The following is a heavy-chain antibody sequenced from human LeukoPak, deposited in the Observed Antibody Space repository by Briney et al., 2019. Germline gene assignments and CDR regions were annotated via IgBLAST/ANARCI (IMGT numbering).Heavy chain of an antibody. J-gene: IGHJ5*02. Sequence: PSETLSLTCAVSGGSFSGYYWSWVRQPPGKGLEWIGDVNHSGSTKYKPYLKRGGTISVEKSKKQFSLKLSSVTAADTAVYHCARVLSIVVVPGATFWFDPWGQGTLVTVSS. D-gene: IGHD2-2*01. CDR3: ARVLSIVVVPGATFWFDP. CDR1: GGSFSGYY. CDR2: VNHSGST. V-gene: IGHV4-34*01.